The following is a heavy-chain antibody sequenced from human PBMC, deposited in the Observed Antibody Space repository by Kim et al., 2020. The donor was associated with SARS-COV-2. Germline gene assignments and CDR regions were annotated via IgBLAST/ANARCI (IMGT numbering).Heavy chain of an antibody. CDR2: INHSGST. CDR1: GGSFSGYY. CDR3: ARGGTTVTTPRAEYFQH. J-gene: IGHJ1*01. Sequence: SETLSLTCAVYGGSFSGYYWSWIRQPPGKGLEWIGEINHSGSTNYNPSLKSRVTISVDTSKNQFSRKLSSVTAADTAVYYCARGGTTVTTPRAEYFQHWGQGTQVTVSS. V-gene: IGHV4-34*01. D-gene: IGHD4-17*01.